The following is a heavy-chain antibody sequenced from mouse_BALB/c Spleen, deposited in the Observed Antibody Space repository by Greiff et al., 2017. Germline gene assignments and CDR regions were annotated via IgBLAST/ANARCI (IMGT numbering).Heavy chain of an antibody. D-gene: IGHD4-1*01. J-gene: IGHJ4*01. CDR3: ARGTGLYAMDY. Sequence: VKLEESGGGLVQPGGSRKLSCAASGFTFSSFGMHWVRQAPEKGLEWVAYISSGSSTIYYADTVKGRFTISRDNPKNTLFLQMTSLRSEDTAMYYCARGTGLYAMDYWGQGTSVTVSS. V-gene: IGHV5-17*02. CDR1: GFTFSSFG. CDR2: ISSGSSTI.